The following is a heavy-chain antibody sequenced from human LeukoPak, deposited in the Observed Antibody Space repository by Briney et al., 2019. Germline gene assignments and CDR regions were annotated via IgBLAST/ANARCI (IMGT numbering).Heavy chain of an antibody. J-gene: IGHJ4*02. V-gene: IGHV4-61*02. D-gene: IGHD3-9*01. CDR3: ARHSYDILTGLDSGIDY. CDR2: LFNSGTT. Sequence: PSQTLSLTCTVSGGSFSSGDYSWNWIRQPAGQGLEWIGRLFNSGTTNYNPSLKSRVTISGDTSNNQFSLKLTSVTAADTAVYYCARHSYDILTGLDSGIDYWGQGTLVTVSS. CDR1: GGSFSSGDYS.